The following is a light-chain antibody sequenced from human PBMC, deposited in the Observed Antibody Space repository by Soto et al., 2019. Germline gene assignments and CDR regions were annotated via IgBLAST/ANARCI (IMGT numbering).Light chain of an antibody. CDR1: SSDIGAYNF. J-gene: IGLJ2*01. Sequence: QSDLTQPASVSGSPGQSITISCTGTSSDIGAYNFVSWYQQHPGKAPKLMLYDVNIRPSGVSNCCSGSKSGNTATLTSFGVEAEDEADYYCTSCTTSSTMIFGGGTKVTVL. V-gene: IGLV2-14*03. CDR3: TSCTTSSTMI. CDR2: DVN.